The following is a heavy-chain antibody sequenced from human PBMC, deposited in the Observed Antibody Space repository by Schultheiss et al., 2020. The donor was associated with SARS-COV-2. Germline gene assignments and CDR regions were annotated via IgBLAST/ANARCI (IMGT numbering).Heavy chain of an antibody. CDR2: IWYDGSNK. CDR1: GFTFSSYA. CDR3: ARDHFYYSSSSPPGY. Sequence: GGSLRLSCAASGFTFSSYAMSWVRQAPGKGLEWVAVIWYDGSNKYHADSVKGRFTISRDNSKNTLYLQINSLRAEDTAVYYCARDHFYYSSSSPPGYWGQGTLVTVSS. J-gene: IGHJ4*02. V-gene: IGHV3-33*08. D-gene: IGHD6-13*01.